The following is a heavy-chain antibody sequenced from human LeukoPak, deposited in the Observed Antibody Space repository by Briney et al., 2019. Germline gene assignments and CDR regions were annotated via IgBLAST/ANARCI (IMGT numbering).Heavy chain of an antibody. CDR1: GYTFTSYG. CDR2: ISTYNGNT. V-gene: IGHV1-18*01. J-gene: IGHJ6*03. CDR3: ARDLHRVVVRGVPHYYYYMDV. D-gene: IGHD3-10*01. Sequence: ASVKVSCKASGYTFTSYGISWVRQAPGQGLEWMGWISTYNGNTNYAQKLQGRVTMTIDTSTSTAYMELKSLRSDDTAVYYCARDLHRVVVRGVPHYYYYMDVRGKGTTVTISS.